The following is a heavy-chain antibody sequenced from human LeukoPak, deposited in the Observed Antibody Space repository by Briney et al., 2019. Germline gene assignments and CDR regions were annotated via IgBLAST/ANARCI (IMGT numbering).Heavy chain of an antibody. CDR2: ISGSGGST. D-gene: IGHD1-26*01. J-gene: IGHJ4*02. Sequence: GGSLRLSCAASGFTFSSYAMSWVRQAPGKGLEWVSAISGSGGSTYYADSVKGRFTISRDNAKNSLYLQMNSLRAEDTAVYYCARDRGITPFDYWGQGTLVTVSS. CDR1: GFTFSSYA. CDR3: ARDRGITPFDY. V-gene: IGHV3-23*01.